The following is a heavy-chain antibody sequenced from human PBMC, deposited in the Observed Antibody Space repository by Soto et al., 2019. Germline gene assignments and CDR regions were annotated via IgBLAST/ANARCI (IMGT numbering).Heavy chain of an antibody. CDR1: GYSFTSYW. CDR3: ARSDIVVVPDRINSNWFDP. V-gene: IGHV5-51*01. J-gene: IGHJ5*02. CDR2: IYPGDSDT. D-gene: IGHD2-2*01. Sequence: PGESLKISCKGSGYSFTSYWIGWVRQMPGKGLEWMGIIYPGDSDTRYSPSFQGQVTISADKSISTAYLQWSSLKASDTAMYYCARSDIVVVPDRINSNWFDPWGQGTLVTVSS.